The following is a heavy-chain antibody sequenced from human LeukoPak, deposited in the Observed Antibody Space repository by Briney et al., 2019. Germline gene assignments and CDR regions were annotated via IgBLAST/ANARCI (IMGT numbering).Heavy chain of an antibody. D-gene: IGHD6-13*01. Sequence: ASVKVSCKASGYTFTNYGISWVRQAPGQGLEWMGWISAYNVNTNYPRKFQGRVTMNTDTSTNTAYMELRSLTSDDTAVYYCARVGYSSSWSGVYYYGMDVWGQGTTVTVSS. V-gene: IGHV1-18*01. CDR2: ISAYNVNT. J-gene: IGHJ6*02. CDR1: GYTFTNYG. CDR3: ARVGYSSSWSGVYYYGMDV.